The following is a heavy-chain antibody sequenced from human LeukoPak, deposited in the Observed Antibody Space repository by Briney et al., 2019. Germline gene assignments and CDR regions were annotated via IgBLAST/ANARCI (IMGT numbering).Heavy chain of an antibody. J-gene: IGHJ4*02. CDR2: LYTSGST. V-gene: IGHV4-61*02. CDR3: ARVSCSGGSCSFDY. D-gene: IGHD2-15*01. Sequence: SQTLSLTCSVSGGSISSGSYYWSWIRQPAGKGLEWIGRLYTSGSTNYNPSLKSRVTISVDTSKNQFSLKLSSVTAADTAVYYCARVSCSGGSCSFDYWGQGTLVTVSS. CDR1: GGSISSGSYY.